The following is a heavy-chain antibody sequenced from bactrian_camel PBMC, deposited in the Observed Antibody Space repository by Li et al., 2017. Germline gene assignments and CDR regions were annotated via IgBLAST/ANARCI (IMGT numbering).Heavy chain of an antibody. D-gene: IGHD3*01. V-gene: IGHV3S60*01. Sequence: HVQLVESGGGSVQAGGSLKLSCAASGFTFDNYCVAWLRQAPGQEREAVAGFYSTIRLDGGNTYYSDSVRGRFTISYDSANSTIYLEMNNLRPEDTAMYYCAASRWREPGCSAQVHAWGQGTQVTVS. CDR2: IRLDGGNT. CDR3: AASRWREPGCSAQVHA. J-gene: IGHJ6*01. CDR1: GFTFDNYC.